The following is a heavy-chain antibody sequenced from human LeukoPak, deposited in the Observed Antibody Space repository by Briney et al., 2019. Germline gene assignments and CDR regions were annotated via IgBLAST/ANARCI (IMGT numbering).Heavy chain of an antibody. CDR1: GFSLSTSGMC. J-gene: IGHJ5*02. CDR3: ARIRSSSWPVQSYNWFDP. CDR2: IDWDDDK. D-gene: IGHD6-13*01. V-gene: IGHV2-70*01. Sequence: SGPTLVNPTQTLTXTCTFSGFSLSTSGMCVSWIRQPPGKALEWLALIDWDDDKYYSTSLKTRLTISKDTSKNQVVLTMTNMDPVDTATYYCARIRSSSWPVQSYNWFDPWGQGTLVTVSS.